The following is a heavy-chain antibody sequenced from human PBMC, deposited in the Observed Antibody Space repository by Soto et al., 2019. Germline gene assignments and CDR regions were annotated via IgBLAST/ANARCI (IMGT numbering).Heavy chain of an antibody. D-gene: IGHD1-1*01. CDR2: ITSKAHNYAT. V-gene: IGHV3-73*01. Sequence: EVQLLESGGGLVQPGGSLRLSCAASGFTFSSSGMTWVRQAPGKGLEWVGHITSKAHNYATAYGASVKGRFTISRDDSNNTAYLQMSSLKIEDTAVYYCSRQWASSMTTGDYWGQGTLVTVSS. J-gene: IGHJ4*02. CDR1: GFTFSSSG. CDR3: SRQWASSMTTGDY.